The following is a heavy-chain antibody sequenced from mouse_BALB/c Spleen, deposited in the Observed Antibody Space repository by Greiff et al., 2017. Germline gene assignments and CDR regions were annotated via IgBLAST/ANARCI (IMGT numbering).Heavy chain of an antibody. CDR3: AREAGHYAMDY. D-gene: IGHD3-3*01. CDR2: IWAGGST. J-gene: IGHJ4*01. V-gene: IGHV2-9*02. Sequence: VKLMESGPGLVAPSQSLSITCTVSGFSLTSYGVHWVRQPPGKGLEWLGVIWAGGSTNYNSALMSRLSISKDNSKSQVFLKMNSLQTDDTAMYYCAREAGHYAMDYWGQGTSVTVSS. CDR1: GFSLTSYG.